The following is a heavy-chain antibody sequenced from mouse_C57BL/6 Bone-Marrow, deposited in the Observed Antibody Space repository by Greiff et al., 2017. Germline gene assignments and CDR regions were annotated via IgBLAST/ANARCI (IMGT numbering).Heavy chain of an antibody. Sequence: VQLKESGGDLVKPGGSLKLSCAASGFTFSSYGMSWVRQTPDKRLEWVATISSGGSYTYYPDSVKGRFTISRDNAKNTLYLQMSSLKSEDTAMYYCAVYYGSSYVRAWFAYWGQGTLVTVSA. V-gene: IGHV5-6*01. CDR3: AVYYGSSYVRAWFAY. CDR1: GFTFSSYG. CDR2: ISSGGSYT. D-gene: IGHD1-1*01. J-gene: IGHJ3*01.